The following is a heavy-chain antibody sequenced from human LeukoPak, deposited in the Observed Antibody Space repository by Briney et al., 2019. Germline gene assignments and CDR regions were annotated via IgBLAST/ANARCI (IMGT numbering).Heavy chain of an antibody. V-gene: IGHV4-30-4*01. Sequence: SQTLSLTCTVSGGSISSGDYYWRWIRQPPGKGLEWIGYIYYSGSTYYNPSLKSRVTISVGTSKNQFSLKLSSVTAADTAVYYCAMRDTAMVNFDYWGQGNLVTVSS. J-gene: IGHJ4*02. D-gene: IGHD5-18*01. CDR3: AMRDTAMVNFDY. CDR1: GGSISSGDYY. CDR2: IYYSGST.